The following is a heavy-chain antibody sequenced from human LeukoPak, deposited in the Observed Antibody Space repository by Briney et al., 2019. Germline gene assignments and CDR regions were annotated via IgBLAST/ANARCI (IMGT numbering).Heavy chain of an antibody. D-gene: IGHD1-1*01. CDR1: GFTFSAYA. J-gene: IGHJ4*02. CDR3: VKITSVTGGDY. CDR2: ISNNGGRS. Sequence: PGRSLRLSCSASGFTFSAYAMYWVRQAPGKGLEYVSGISNNGGRSFYADSVKGRFTISRDNSKNTLYLQMSSLRAEDTAVYYCVKITSVTGGDYWGQGTRLTVSS. V-gene: IGHV3-64D*09.